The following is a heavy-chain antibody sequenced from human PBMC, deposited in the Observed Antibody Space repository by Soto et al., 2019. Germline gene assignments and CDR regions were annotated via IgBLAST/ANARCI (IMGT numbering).Heavy chain of an antibody. CDR2: IYYSGST. CDR1: GGSISSGGYY. J-gene: IGHJ6*02. V-gene: IGHV4-31*03. CDR3: ARERRARHDYSNYYYYYGMDV. D-gene: IGHD4-4*01. Sequence: QVQLQESGPGLVKPSQTLSLTCTVSGGSISSGGYYWSWIRQHPGKGLEWIGYIYYSGSTYYNPYLKSRVTISVDTSKNQFSLKLSSVTAADTAVYYCARERRARHDYSNYYYYYGMDVWGQGTTVTVSS.